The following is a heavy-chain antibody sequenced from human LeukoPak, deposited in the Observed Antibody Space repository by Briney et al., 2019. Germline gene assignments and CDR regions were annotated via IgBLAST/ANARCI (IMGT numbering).Heavy chain of an antibody. CDR3: SADYGDYEGVSDI. CDR2: IHCSGST. CDR1: GGSIRRLY. Sequence: PSETLSLTSTVSGGSIRRLYLSWIRQPPGKRLEWIGDIHCSGSTKYNPSLKTLVTISLDTSKNYFSLKLSPVTAADTALHYCSADYGDYEGVSDIWGQGTKVTVSS. J-gene: IGHJ3*02. D-gene: IGHD4-17*01. V-gene: IGHV4-59*01.